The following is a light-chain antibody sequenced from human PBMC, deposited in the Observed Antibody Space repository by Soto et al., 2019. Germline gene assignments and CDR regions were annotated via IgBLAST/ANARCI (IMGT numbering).Light chain of an antibody. V-gene: IGLV2-18*02. CDR2: EVI. Sequence: QSALTQPPSVSGSPGQSVTISCTGTSSDVGSYNRVSWYQQPPGTAPKLMIYEVINRPSGVPDRFSGSKSGNTASLTISGLQAEDEADYYCSSYTTSSTVIFGVGTKLTVL. J-gene: IGLJ2*01. CDR3: SSYTTSSTVI. CDR1: SSDVGSYNR.